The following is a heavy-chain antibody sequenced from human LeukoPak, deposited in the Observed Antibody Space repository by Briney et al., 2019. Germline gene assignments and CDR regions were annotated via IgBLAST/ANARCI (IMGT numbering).Heavy chain of an antibody. CDR2: ISYDGSNK. J-gene: IGHJ4*02. Sequence: GGSLRLSCAASGFTFSSYGMHWVRQAPGKGLEWVAVISYDGSNKYYADSVKGRFTISRDNSKNTLYLQMNSLRAEDTAVYYCAREYGKGSSSWIRRRQARFDYWGQGTLVTVSS. CDR1: GFTFSSYG. D-gene: IGHD6-13*01. V-gene: IGHV3-30*03. CDR3: AREYGKGSSSWIRRRQARFDY.